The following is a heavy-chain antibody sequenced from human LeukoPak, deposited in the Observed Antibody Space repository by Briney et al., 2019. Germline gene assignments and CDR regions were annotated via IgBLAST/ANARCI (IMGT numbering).Heavy chain of an antibody. CDR1: GFTFSSYA. CDR3: ASPRYSGSYGAFDI. D-gene: IGHD1-26*01. V-gene: IGHV4-34*01. CDR2: INHSGST. Sequence: GSLRLSCAASGFTFSSYAMSWVRQPPGKGLEWIGEINHSGSTNYNPSLKSRVSISVDTSKNQFSLKLSSVTAADTAVYYCASPRYSGSYGAFDIWGQGTMVTVSS. J-gene: IGHJ3*02.